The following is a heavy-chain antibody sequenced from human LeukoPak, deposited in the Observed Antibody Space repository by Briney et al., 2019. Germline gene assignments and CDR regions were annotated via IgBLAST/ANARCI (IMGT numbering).Heavy chain of an antibody. V-gene: IGHV3-23*01. CDR3: AKGTITLRVSVGFDY. D-gene: IGHD3-22*01. Sequence: GGSLRPSCAASGFTFSNYAMSWVRQAPGKGLEWVSTITVSGGSTYYADSVKGRFTISRDNPQNTLYLQMNSLRAEDTAVYYCAKGTITLRVSVGFDYWGQGTLVTVSS. J-gene: IGHJ4*02. CDR2: ITVSGGST. CDR1: GFTFSNYA.